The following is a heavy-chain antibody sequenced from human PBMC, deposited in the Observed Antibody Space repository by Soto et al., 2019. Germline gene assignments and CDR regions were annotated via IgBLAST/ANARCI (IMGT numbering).Heavy chain of an antibody. D-gene: IGHD6-19*01. V-gene: IGHV4-30-2*01. Sequence: QLQLQESGSGLVKPSQTLSLTCAVSGGSISSGGYSWSWIRQPPGKGLEWIGYIYHSGSTYYNPSLTRRVTISVDRSKTHFSLKLSSVTAADTAVYYCATAGGLGAVAADYWGQGTLVTVSS. CDR3: ATAGGLGAVAADY. J-gene: IGHJ4*02. CDR2: IYHSGST. CDR1: GGSISSGGYS.